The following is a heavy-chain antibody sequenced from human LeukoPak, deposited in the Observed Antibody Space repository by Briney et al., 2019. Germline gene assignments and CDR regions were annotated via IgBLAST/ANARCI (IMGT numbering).Heavy chain of an antibody. CDR1: GFTFSTYAM. Sequence: VSLRLSCAASGFTFSTYAMSWVRQPPGKGLEWIGEIYHSGSTNYNPSLKSRVTISVDKSKNQFSLKLSSVTAADTAVYYCARGPTVTAAFDIWGQGTMVTVSS. CDR2: IYHSGST. CDR3: ARGPTVTAAFDI. D-gene: IGHD4-11*01. J-gene: IGHJ3*02. V-gene: IGHV4-4*02.